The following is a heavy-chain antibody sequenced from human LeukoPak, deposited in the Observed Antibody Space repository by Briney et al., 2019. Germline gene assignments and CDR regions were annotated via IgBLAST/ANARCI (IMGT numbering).Heavy chain of an antibody. CDR3: ARGGDIASRPFDY. CDR1: GYTFTGYY. CDR2: INPNSGGT. D-gene: IGHD6-6*01. Sequence: ASVEVSCKASGYTFTGYYMHWVRQAPGQGLEWMGWINPNSGGTNYAQKFQGRVTMTRDTSISTAYMEVSSLRSDDTAVYYCARGGDIASRPFDYWGQGTLVIVSS. V-gene: IGHV1-2*02. J-gene: IGHJ4*02.